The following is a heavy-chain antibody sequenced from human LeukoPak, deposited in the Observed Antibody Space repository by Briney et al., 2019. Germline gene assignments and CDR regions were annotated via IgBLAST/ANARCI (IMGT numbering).Heavy chain of an antibody. V-gene: IGHV1-2*02. J-gene: IGHJ4*02. CDR3: ARDGEYGSGSYSTDYFDY. CDR1: GYTFTGYY. Sequence: GASVKVSCKASGYTFTGYYMHWVRQAPGQGLEWMGWINPNSGGTNYAQKFQGRATMTRDASISTAYMELSRLRSDDTAVYYCARDGEYGSGSYSTDYFDYWGQGTLVTVSS. CDR2: INPNSGGT. D-gene: IGHD3-10*01.